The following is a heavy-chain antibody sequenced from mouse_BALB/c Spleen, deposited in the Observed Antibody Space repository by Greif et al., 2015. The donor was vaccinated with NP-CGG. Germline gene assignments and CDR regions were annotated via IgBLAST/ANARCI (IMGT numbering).Heavy chain of an antibody. CDR3: ARYGGNYLYYFDY. D-gene: IGHD2-1*01. V-gene: IGHV3-8*02. Sequence: EVKLMESGPSLVKPSQTLPLTCSVTGDSITSGYRNWIRKFPGNKLEYMGYISYSGSTYYDPSLKSRISITRDTSKNXYYLQLNSVTTEDTATYYCARYGGNYLYYFDYWGQGTTLTVSS. CDR2: ISYSGST. J-gene: IGHJ2*01. CDR1: GDSITSGY.